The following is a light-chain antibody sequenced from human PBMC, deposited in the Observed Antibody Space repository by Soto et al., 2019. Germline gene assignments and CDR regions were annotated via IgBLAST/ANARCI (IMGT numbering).Light chain of an antibody. CDR3: QQYGSSPPLS. J-gene: IGKJ4*01. Sequence: EIVLTQSPGTLSLSPGERATLSCRASQGVSSNYLAWYQQKSGQAPRLLLYGTSSRATGIPERFSGSGSGTDFTLTISRLEPEDFAVYYCQQYGSSPPLSFGGGTKVDIK. CDR2: GTS. CDR1: QGVSSNY. V-gene: IGKV3-20*01.